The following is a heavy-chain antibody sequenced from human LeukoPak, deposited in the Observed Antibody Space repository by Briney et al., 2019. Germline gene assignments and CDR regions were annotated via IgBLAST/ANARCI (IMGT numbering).Heavy chain of an antibody. J-gene: IGHJ4*02. V-gene: IGHV3-21*01. CDR1: GFTFSSYS. CDR3: ARGRRGKYYFDY. CDR2: ISSSSSYI. Sequence: PGGSLRLSCAASGFTFSSYSMNWVRQAPGKGLEWVSSISSSSSYIYYADSVKGRFTISRDNAKNSLFLQMNSLRAEDTAVYYCARGRRGKYYFDYWGQGTLVTVSS.